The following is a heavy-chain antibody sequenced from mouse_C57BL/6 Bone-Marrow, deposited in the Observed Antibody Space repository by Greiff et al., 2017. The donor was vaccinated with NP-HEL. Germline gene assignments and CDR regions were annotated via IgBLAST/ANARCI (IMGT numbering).Heavy chain of an antibody. Sequence: EVQLKESGPVLVKPGASVKMSCKASGYTFTDYYMNWVKQSHGKSLEWIGVINPYNGGTSYNQKFKGKATLTVDKSSSTAYMELNSLTSEDSAVYYCARGYDSWFAYWGQGTLVTVSA. D-gene: IGHD2-3*01. CDR1: GYTFTDYY. J-gene: IGHJ3*01. CDR2: INPYNGGT. CDR3: ARGYDSWFAY. V-gene: IGHV1-19*01.